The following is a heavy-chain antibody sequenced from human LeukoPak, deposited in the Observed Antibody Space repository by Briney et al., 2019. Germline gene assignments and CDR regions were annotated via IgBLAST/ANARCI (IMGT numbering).Heavy chain of an antibody. CDR2: IYNSGST. V-gene: IGHV4-59*01. CDR1: GGSISSYY. D-gene: IGHD6-13*01. CDR3: ARENSNSWYLDY. Sequence: SVTLSLTCTVSGGSISSYYWSWLRESPGKGLEWIVYIYNSGSTNYNPSLKSRVTISVDTSKNQFSLKLSSVTAADTAVYYCARENSNSWYLDYWGQGTLVTVSS. J-gene: IGHJ4*02.